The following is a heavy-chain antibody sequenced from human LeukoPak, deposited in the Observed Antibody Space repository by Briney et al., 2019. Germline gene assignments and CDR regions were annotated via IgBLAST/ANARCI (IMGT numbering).Heavy chain of an antibody. Sequence: PGGSLRLSCAASGFTFSSYAMSWVRQAPGKGLEWVSAISGSGGSTYYADSVKGRFTISRDNSKNTLYLQMSSPRAEDSALYYCARIIAVTVSGVDSWGQGTLVTVSS. V-gene: IGHV3-23*01. J-gene: IGHJ4*02. D-gene: IGHD6-19*01. CDR1: GFTFSSYA. CDR2: ISGSGGST. CDR3: ARIIAVTVSGVDS.